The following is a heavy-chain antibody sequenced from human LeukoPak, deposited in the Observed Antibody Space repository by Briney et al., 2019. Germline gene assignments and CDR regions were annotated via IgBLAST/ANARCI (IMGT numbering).Heavy chain of an antibody. CDR2: ITSSDSTI. V-gene: IGHV3-11*04. Sequence: PAGSLRLSGVASGFTFSDYYMNWIRQAPGKGLEWISYITSSDSTIYYADSVKGRFTISRDNAKNSLYLQMNSLRAEDTAVYYCAREGRCSSTSCYATYYYMDVWGQGTTVTVSS. CDR1: GFTFSDYY. J-gene: IGHJ6*03. D-gene: IGHD2-2*01. CDR3: AREGRCSSTSCYATYYYMDV.